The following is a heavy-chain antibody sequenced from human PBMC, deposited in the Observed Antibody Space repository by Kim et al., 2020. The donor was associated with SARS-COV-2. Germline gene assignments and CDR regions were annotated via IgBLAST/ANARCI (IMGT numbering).Heavy chain of an antibody. J-gene: IGHJ5*02. CDR2: ISGSGGST. Sequence: GGSLRLSCAASGFTFSSYAMSWVRQAPGKGLEWVSAISGSGGSTYYADSVKGRFTISRDNSKNTLYLQMNSLRAEDTAVYYCAKDRYSSSWYGWFDPWGQGILVTVSS. V-gene: IGHV3-23*01. CDR1: GFTFSSYA. CDR3: AKDRYSSSWYGWFDP. D-gene: IGHD6-13*01.